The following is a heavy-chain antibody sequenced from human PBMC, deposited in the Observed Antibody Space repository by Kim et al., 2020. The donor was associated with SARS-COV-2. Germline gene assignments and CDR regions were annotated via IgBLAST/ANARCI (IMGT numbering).Heavy chain of an antibody. Sequence: YNPSLKSRVTISVDRSKNQFSLKLSSVTAADTAVYYCASTQITGTRGHDYWGQGTLVTVSS. CDR3: ASTQITGTRGHDY. J-gene: IGHJ4*02. D-gene: IGHD1-7*01. V-gene: IGHV4-30-2*01.